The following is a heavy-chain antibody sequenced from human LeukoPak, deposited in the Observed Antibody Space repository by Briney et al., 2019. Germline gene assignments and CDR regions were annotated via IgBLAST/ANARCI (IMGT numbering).Heavy chain of an antibody. Sequence: PSETLSLTCTVSGGSISSGSYYWSWIRQPAGEGLEWIGRIYTSGGTNYNPSLKSRVTISVDTSKNQFSLKLSSVTAADTAVYYCARHYYSSGSFDYWGQGTLVTVSS. D-gene: IGHD3-10*01. CDR1: GGSISSGSYY. J-gene: IGHJ4*02. CDR2: IYTSGGT. V-gene: IGHV4-61*02. CDR3: ARHYYSSGSFDY.